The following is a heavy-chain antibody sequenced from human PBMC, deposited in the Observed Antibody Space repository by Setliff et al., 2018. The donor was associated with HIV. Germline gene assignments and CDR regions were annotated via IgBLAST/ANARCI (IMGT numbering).Heavy chain of an antibody. V-gene: IGHV5-51*01. CDR3: ARAGRGGGSYWTFDY. Sequence: LKISCKGSEYSFTSNWIGWVRQMPGKGLEWMGIIYPGDSDIRYSPSFQGQVTISADKAISTAYLQWSSLKASDTGMYYCARAGRGGGSYWTFDYWGQGTLVT. J-gene: IGHJ4*02. D-gene: IGHD1-26*01. CDR2: IYPGDSDI. CDR1: EYSFTSNW.